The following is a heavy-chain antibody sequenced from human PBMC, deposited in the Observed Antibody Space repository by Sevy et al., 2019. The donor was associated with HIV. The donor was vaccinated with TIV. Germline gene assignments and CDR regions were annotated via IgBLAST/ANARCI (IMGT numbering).Heavy chain of an antibody. D-gene: IGHD3-16*01. CDR2: IYPGDFDT. CDR1: GYSFTSYW. CDR3: ARAPDSWGNFDY. V-gene: IGHV5-51*01. J-gene: IGHJ4*02. Sequence: GESLKISCKGSGYSFTSYWIGWVRQMPGKGLEWMGIIYPGDFDTRYSPSFQGQVTISADKSVSTAYLQWSSLKASDTAIYYCARAPDSWGNFDYSGQGTLVTVSS.